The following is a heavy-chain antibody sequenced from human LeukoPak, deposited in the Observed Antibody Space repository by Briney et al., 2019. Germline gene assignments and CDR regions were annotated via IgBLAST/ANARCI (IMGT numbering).Heavy chain of an antibody. CDR2: INPNSGGT. Sequence: ASVKVSCKASGYTFTGYYMHWVRQAPGQGLEWMGWINPNSGGTNYAQKSQGRVTMTRDTSISTAYMELSRLRSDDTAVYYCARVGSYGTEDFDYWGQGTLVAVSS. CDR1: GYTFTGYY. D-gene: IGHD5-18*01. CDR3: ARVGSYGTEDFDY. V-gene: IGHV1-2*02. J-gene: IGHJ4*02.